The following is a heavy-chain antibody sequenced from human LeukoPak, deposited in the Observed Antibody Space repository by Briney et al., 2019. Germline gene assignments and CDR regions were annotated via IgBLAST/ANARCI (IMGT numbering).Heavy chain of an antibody. V-gene: IGHV3-30*02. CDR1: GFTFSSYG. CDR2: IWYDGSNK. CDR3: AKDRGYYGSGSYYRPQTYYYYYGMDV. Sequence: GGSLRLSCAASGFTFSSYGMHWVRQAPGKGLEWVAVIWYDGSNKYYADSVKGRFTISRDNSKNTLYLQMNSLRAEDTAVYYCAKDRGYYGSGSYYRPQTYYYYYGMDVWGQGTTVTVSS. D-gene: IGHD3-10*01. J-gene: IGHJ6*02.